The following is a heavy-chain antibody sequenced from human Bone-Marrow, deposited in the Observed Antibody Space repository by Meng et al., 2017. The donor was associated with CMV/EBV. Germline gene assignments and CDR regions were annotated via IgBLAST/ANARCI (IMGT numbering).Heavy chain of an antibody. CDR3: AKSMLRGVHGGFDI. D-gene: IGHD3-10*01. CDR2: IRYDGSNK. Sequence: GGSLRLSCAASGFTFSSYGMHWVRQAPGKGLEWVAFIRYDGSNKYYADSVKGRFTISRDNSKNTLYLQMNSLRPEDTAVYYRAKSMLRGVHGGFDIWGQGTMVTVSS. V-gene: IGHV3-30*02. J-gene: IGHJ3*02. CDR1: GFTFSSYG.